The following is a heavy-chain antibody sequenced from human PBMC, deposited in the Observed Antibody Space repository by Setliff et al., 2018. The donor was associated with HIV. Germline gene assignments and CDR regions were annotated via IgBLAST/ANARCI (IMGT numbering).Heavy chain of an antibody. J-gene: IGHJ4*02. CDR1: AVSIGGYS. V-gene: IGHV4-4*09. D-gene: IGHD1-7*01. CDR2: IYSTDTT. CDR3: ARHGTWNSQRFHFDY. Sequence: SETLSLTCTVSAVSIGGYSWSWIRQSPGKGLEWIGSIYSTDTTNHNPSLESRVTISVDKSKNQSSLKLNSVTAADTAVYYCARHGTWNSQRFHFDYWGQGTPVNVSS.